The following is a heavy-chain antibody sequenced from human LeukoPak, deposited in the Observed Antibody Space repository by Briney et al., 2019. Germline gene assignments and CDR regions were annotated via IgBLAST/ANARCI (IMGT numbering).Heavy chain of an antibody. J-gene: IGHJ6*02. CDR3: ARVYCSSTSCYGYYDYYYYGMDV. Sequence: ASVKVSCKASGYPFTSYYMHWVRQAPGQGLEWMGWINPNSGGTNYAQKFQGRVTMTRDTSISTAYMELSRLRSDDTAVYYCARVYCSSTSCYGYYDYYYYGMDVWGQGTTVTVSS. D-gene: IGHD2-2*01. CDR1: GYPFTSYY. CDR2: INPNSGGT. V-gene: IGHV1-2*02.